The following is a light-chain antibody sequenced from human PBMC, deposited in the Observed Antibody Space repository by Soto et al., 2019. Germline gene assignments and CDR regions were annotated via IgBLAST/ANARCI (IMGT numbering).Light chain of an antibody. CDR1: SGHSSYS. V-gene: IGLV4-69*01. CDR3: QTWGTGIRV. Sequence: QLVLTQSPSASASLGASVKLTCTLSSGHSSYSVAWHQQQPEKGPRYLMKLHSDGSHIKGDGIPDRFSGSSSGAERYLTISRLQSEDEADYYCQTWGTGIRVFGGGTKVTVL. J-gene: IGLJ2*01. CDR2: LHSDGSH.